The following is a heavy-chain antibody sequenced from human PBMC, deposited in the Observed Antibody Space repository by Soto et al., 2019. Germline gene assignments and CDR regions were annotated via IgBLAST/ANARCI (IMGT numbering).Heavy chain of an antibody. V-gene: IGHV3-74*01. D-gene: IGHD3-10*01. CDR2: IDNAATDS. CDR1: GFTLSGRS. CDR3: ARGWFGPDV. J-gene: IGHJ6*04. Sequence: EVQLLESGGGLVQPGGSLRLSCAASGFTLSGRSMHWVRQAPAKGLVWVSGIDNAATDSTYADAVKGRFTSSRDNAKNMLYLQMHSLRVEDTAVYYWARGWFGPDVWGKGTTVSVSS.